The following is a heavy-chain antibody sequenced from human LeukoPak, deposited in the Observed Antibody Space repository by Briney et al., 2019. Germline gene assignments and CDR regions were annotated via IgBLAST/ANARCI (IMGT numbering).Heavy chain of an antibody. CDR1: GFTFSSFD. D-gene: IGHD1-1*01. J-gene: IGHJ6*03. CDR3: ARGPPRGKYYYMDV. Sequence: GGSLRLSCAASGFTFSSFDMHWARQPTGQGLEWVSTIGTASDTYYPGSVEGRFTLSRGNAKNSLYLQMNSLTAGDTAVYYCARGPPRGKYYYMDVWGKGTTVTVSS. CDR2: IGTASDT. V-gene: IGHV3-13*01.